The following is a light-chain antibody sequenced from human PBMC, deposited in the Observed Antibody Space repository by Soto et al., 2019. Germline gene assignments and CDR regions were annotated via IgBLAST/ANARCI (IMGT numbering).Light chain of an antibody. J-gene: IGLJ1*01. Sequence: QSVLTQPRSVSGSPGQSVTISCTGSSSDVGGHNYVSWYQLHPAKAPKLIIYDVNERPSWVPDRFSGSKSGNTASLTISGLQAEDEANYYCCSYVGTYVFGTGTKVTVL. CDR1: SSDVGGHNY. CDR3: CSYVGTYV. V-gene: IGLV2-11*01. CDR2: DVN.